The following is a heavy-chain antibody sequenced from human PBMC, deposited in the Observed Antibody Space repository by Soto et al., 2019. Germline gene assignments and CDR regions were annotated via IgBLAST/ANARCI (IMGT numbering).Heavy chain of an antibody. CDR2: IYYSGST. CDR1: VASINSGDYY. J-gene: IGHJ4*02. V-gene: IGHV4-30-4*01. CDR3: AIILMNDYGLDY. Sequence: LALTGTVSVASINSGDYYWSWIRQPPGKGLEWIGHIYYSGSTYYNPSLKSRAGVSVDSSKSQVSLKLTSVTAADTAVYFCAIILMNDYGLDYWGQGALVTVYS. D-gene: IGHD5-12*01.